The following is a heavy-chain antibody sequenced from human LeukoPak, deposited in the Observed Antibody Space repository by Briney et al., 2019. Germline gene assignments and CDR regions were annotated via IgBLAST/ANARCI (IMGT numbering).Heavy chain of an antibody. Sequence: GGPLRLPCAASGFTFSSYGMHWLRQAPGKGLEGGAIIWHDGRSKYYADSVKGGFTISRDNSKNTLYLQMSSLRAEDTAVYYCARDGGSNDLIDYGGEGTLVTVYS. D-gene: IGHD2-15*01. CDR1: GFTFSSYG. CDR3: ARDGGSNDLIDY. CDR2: IWHDGRSK. V-gene: IGHV3-33*01. J-gene: IGHJ4*02.